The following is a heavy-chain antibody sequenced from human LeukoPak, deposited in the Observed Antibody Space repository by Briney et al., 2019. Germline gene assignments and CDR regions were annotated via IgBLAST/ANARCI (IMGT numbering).Heavy chain of an antibody. J-gene: IGHJ4*02. D-gene: IGHD1-14*01. CDR3: ARGNPFRY. V-gene: IGHV3-53*01. CDR2: IYSGGST. Sequence: SGGSLRLSCAASGFTVSSSYMSWVRQAPGKGLECVSVIYSGGSTYYADSVKGRFTISKDNSKNTLYLQMNSLRAEDTAVYYCARGNPFRYWGQGTLVTVSS. CDR1: GFTVSSSY.